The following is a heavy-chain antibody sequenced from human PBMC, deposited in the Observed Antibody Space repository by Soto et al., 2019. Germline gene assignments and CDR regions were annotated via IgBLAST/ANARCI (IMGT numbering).Heavy chain of an antibody. CDR3: ARDGGWLQIRYYYYYGMDV. CDR2: ISAYNGNT. CDR1: GYTFTSYD. Sequence: ASVKVSCKASGYTFTSYDISWVRQAPGQGLEWMGWISAYNGNTNYAQKLQGRVTMTTDTSTSTAYMELRSLRSDDTAVYYCARDGGWLQIRYYYYYGMDVWGKGTTVTVSS. V-gene: IGHV1-18*01. J-gene: IGHJ6*04. D-gene: IGHD3-16*01.